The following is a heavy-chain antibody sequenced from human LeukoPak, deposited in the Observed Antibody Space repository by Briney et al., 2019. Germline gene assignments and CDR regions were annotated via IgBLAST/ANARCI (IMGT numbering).Heavy chain of an antibody. Sequence: GASVKVSCKASGYTFTSYYMHWVRQAPGQGLEWMGIINPSGGSTSYAQKFQGRVTMTRDMSTSTVYMELSSLRSDDTAVYYCVREENWFDPWGQGTLVTVSS. CDR2: INPSGGST. J-gene: IGHJ5*02. CDR3: VREENWFDP. CDR1: GYTFTSYY. V-gene: IGHV1-46*01.